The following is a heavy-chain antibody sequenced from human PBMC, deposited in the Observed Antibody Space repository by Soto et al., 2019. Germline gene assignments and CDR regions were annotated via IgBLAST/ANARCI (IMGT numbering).Heavy chain of an antibody. CDR3: ARELHYDFWSGYEKPNYGMDV. V-gene: IGHV1-3*01. CDR2: INAGNGNT. J-gene: IGHJ6*02. CDR1: GYTFTSYA. Sequence: ASVKVSCEASGYTFTSYAMHWVRQAPGQRLEWMGWINAGNGNTKYSQKFQGRVTITRDTSASTAYMELSSLRSEDTAVYYCARELHYDFWSGYEKPNYGMDVWGQGTTVTVSS. D-gene: IGHD3-3*01.